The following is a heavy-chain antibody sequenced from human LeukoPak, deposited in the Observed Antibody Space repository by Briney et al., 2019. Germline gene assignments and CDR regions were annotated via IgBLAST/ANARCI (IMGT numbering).Heavy chain of an antibody. Sequence: ASVKVSCKASGYTFTSYDINWVRQATGQGLEWMGWMNPNSGNTGYAQKFQGRVTMTRNTSISTAYMELSSLRSEDTAVYYCARMPIVVVPAAMDWFDPWGQGTLFTVSS. D-gene: IGHD2-2*01. CDR1: GYTFTSYD. CDR2: MNPNSGNT. J-gene: IGHJ5*02. CDR3: ARMPIVVVPAAMDWFDP. V-gene: IGHV1-8*01.